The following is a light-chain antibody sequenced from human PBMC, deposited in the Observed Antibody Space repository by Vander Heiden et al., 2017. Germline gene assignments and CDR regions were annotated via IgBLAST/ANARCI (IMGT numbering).Light chain of an antibody. CDR2: KAT. CDR1: QSISQW. J-gene: IGKJ2*02. V-gene: IGKV1-5*03. CDR3: QQYDSDPCT. Sequence: VQMTQSPATLSASVGDRVTIPCRASQSISQWLAWYQQRPGRAPNLLIYKATNVQSGVPSRFSGGGSGTEFTLTISSLQPDDFGTYYCQQYDSDPCTFGQGTKLEIE.